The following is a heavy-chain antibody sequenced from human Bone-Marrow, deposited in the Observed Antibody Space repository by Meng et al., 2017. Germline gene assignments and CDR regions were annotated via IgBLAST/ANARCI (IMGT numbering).Heavy chain of an antibody. CDR1: GFTFNDYY. J-gene: IGHJ5*02. V-gene: IGHV3-11*01. D-gene: IGHD4-17*01. CDR2: ISRSESAI. CDR3: ARGTEYGAYNWFDP. Sequence: QVGAVESGGGLVKPGGSLRLSCAASGFTFNDYYMSWIRQAPGKGLEWVSYISRSESAIYYADSVKGRFTISRDNAKNSLFLQMNSLRAEDTAVYYCARGTEYGAYNWFDPWGQGTLVTVSS.